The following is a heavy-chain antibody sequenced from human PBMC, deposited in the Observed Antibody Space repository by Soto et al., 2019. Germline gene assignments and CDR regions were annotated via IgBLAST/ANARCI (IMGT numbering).Heavy chain of an antibody. CDR3: ARGADFWSGYRWFDP. Sequence: ASVKVSCKXSGYTFTSYGISWVRQAPGQGLEWMGWISAYNGNTKYAQNLQGRVTLTTDTSTSTAYMELRSLRYDDTAVYFCARGADFWSGYRWFDPWGQGTLVTVSS. D-gene: IGHD3-3*01. CDR2: ISAYNGNT. J-gene: IGHJ5*02. V-gene: IGHV1-18*01. CDR1: GYTFTSYG.